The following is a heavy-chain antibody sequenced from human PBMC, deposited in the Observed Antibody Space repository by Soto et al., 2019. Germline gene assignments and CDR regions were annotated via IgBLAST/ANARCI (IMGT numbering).Heavy chain of an antibody. CDR1: GGSISSYY. CDR3: AADKGVARPNWCDP. V-gene: IGHV4-4*07. J-gene: IGHJ5*02. Sequence: QVQLQESGPGLVKPSETLSITCTVSGGSISSYYWSWIRQPAGKGLEWSGRIYTSGSTNYSPSLNSRVTMSGDTCKNQFSLKLSSVTAAGTAVYYCAADKGVARPNWCDPWVQGTLVTV. D-gene: IGHD3-3*01. CDR2: IYTSGST.